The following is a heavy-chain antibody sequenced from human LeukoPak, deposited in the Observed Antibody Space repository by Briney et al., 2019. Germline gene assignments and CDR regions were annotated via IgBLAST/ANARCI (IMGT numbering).Heavy chain of an antibody. V-gene: IGHV4-59*03. CDR3: ALGHCINGVCYGLDY. Sequence: PGGSLRLSCAASGFTFSSYAMSWVRQAPGKGLEWIGYIYYSGNTMYNPSLKSRVTISVDTSKIQFSLKLSSVTAADTAVYYCALGHCINGVCYGLDYWGQGTLVTVSS. D-gene: IGHD2-8*01. CDR1: GFTFSSYA. CDR2: IYYSGNT. J-gene: IGHJ4*02.